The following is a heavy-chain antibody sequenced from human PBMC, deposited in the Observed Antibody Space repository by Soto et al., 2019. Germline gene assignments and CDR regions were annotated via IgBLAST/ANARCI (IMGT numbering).Heavy chain of an antibody. CDR3: TKGYTTSCFAHFDY. CDR1: SFTFGDYA. J-gene: IGHJ4*02. V-gene: IGHV3-9*01. CDR2: ISWDSGNI. D-gene: IGHD2-2*01. Sequence: EVQLVDSGGGLVQPGRSLRLSCAASSFTFGDYAMHWVRQTPGKGLEWVSCISWDSGNIVYVDSVEGRFTISRDNAKNSLFLQMNSLRPEDTAFYYCTKGYTTSCFAHFDYWGQGALVTVSS.